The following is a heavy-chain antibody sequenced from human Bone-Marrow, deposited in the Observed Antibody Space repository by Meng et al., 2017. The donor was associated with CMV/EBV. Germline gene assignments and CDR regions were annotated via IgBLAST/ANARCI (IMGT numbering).Heavy chain of an antibody. Sequence: SETLSLTCTVSGGSISSGDYYWSWIRQPPGKGLEWIGYIYYSGSTYYNPSLKSRVTISVHTSKNQFSLKLSSVTAADTAVYYCAREVYDSSNYYYRFDYWGQGTLVTVSS. V-gene: IGHV4-61*08. D-gene: IGHD3-22*01. CDR1: GGSISSGDYY. CDR3: AREVYDSSNYYYRFDY. CDR2: IYYSGST. J-gene: IGHJ4*02.